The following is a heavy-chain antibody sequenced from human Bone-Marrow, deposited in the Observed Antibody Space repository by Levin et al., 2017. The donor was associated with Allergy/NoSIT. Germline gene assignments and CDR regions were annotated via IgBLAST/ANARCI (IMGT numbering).Heavy chain of an antibody. CDR2: IYYSGST. J-gene: IGHJ6*03. D-gene: IGHD2-8*01. V-gene: IGHV4-31*03. CDR1: GGSISSGGYY. CDR3: ARAGNGGEHYYYYMDV. Sequence: KTSETLSLTCTVSGGSISSGGYYWSWIRQHPGKGLEWIGYIYYSGSTYYNPSLKSRVTISVDTSKNQFSLKLSSVTAADTAVYYCARAGNGGEHYYYYMDVWGKGTTVTVSS.